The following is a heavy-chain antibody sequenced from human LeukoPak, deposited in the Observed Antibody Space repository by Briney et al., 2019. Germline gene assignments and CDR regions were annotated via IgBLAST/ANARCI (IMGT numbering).Heavy chain of an antibody. CDR3: ARVYGSSWLYYFDY. CDR2: IYYSGST. Sequence: SETLSLTCTVSGGSISSYYWSWIRQPPGKGLEWTXYIYYSGSTKYNPSLKSRVTISVDTSKNQFSLKLSSVTAADTAVYYCARVYGSSWLYYFDYWGQGTLVTVSS. CDR1: GGSISSYY. D-gene: IGHD6-13*01. V-gene: IGHV4-59*08. J-gene: IGHJ4*02.